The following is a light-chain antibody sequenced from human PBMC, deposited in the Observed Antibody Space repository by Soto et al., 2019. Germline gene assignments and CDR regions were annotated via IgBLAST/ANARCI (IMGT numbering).Light chain of an antibody. Sequence: QAVVTQPPSLSGAPGQRVTISCTGSSSNIGAGYNVHWYQQFTGTAPKLLIYGNINRPSGVPDRFSGSRSGTSASLAITGLQAEDEADYYCQSYDSSLSEGVFGGGTKVTVL. CDR2: GNI. V-gene: IGLV1-40*01. J-gene: IGLJ2*01. CDR1: SSNIGAGYN. CDR3: QSYDSSLSEGV.